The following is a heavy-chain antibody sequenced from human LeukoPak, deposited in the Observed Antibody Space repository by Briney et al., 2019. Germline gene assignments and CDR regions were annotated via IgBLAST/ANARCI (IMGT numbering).Heavy chain of an antibody. D-gene: IGHD3-22*01. CDR3: AKVRRGSGYYLGDHFDY. J-gene: IGHJ4*02. Sequence: PGGSLRLSCAASGFTFSSYAMSWVRQAPGKGLEWVSAISGSGGSTYYADSVKGRFTISRDNSKNTLYLQMNSLRAEDTAVYYCAKVRRGSGYYLGDHFDYWGQGTLVTVSS. V-gene: IGHV3-23*01. CDR1: GFTFSSYA. CDR2: ISGSGGST.